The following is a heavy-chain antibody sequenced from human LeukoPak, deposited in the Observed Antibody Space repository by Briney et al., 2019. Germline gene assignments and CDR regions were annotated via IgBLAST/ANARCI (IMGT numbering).Heavy chain of an antibody. D-gene: IGHD5-18*01. CDR1: GFTFSSYA. CDR3: AKHNTAISYYFDY. J-gene: IGHJ4*02. V-gene: IGHV3-23*01. Sequence: AGGTLGLSCTASGFTFSSYAMNWVRQAPGKGLEWVSSISGSGGNTYYADSVKGRFTISRDNSKNTLYLQMNSLRAEDTAVYYCAKHNTAISYYFDYWGQGTLVTVSS. CDR2: ISGSGGNT.